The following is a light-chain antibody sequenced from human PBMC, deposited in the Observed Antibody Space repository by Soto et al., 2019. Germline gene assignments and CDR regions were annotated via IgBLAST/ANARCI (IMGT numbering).Light chain of an antibody. Sequence: QSVLPQPPSASGTPGQRVTISCSGLSSNIGSNYVYWYQQLPGTAPKLLIYRNNQRPSGVPDRFSGSKSGTSASLAISWLRSEDEAEYYCAPWDDSLSGRVVFGGGTKLTVL. CDR1: SSNIGSNY. V-gene: IGLV1-47*01. J-gene: IGLJ2*01. CDR3: APWDDSLSGRVV. CDR2: RNN.